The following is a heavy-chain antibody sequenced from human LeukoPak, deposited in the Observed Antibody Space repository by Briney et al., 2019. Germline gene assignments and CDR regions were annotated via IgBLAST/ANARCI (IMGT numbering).Heavy chain of an antibody. V-gene: IGHV3-30-3*01. CDR2: ISYDGTYK. J-gene: IGHJ4*02. CDR3: GRSGDLSPYFDH. D-gene: IGHD1-26*01. CDR1: RFAFSAFV. Sequence: GGSLRLSCAASRFAFSAFVMHWVRRAPGKGLEWVALISYDGTYKYYADSVKGRFTLSRDNSKNTLYLQMNSLRIEDSAVYYCGRSGDLSPYFDHWGQGTLVTVSS.